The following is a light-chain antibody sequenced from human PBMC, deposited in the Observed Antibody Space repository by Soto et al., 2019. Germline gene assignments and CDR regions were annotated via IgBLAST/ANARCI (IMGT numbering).Light chain of an antibody. V-gene: IGKV1-27*01. CDR1: QGIANY. CDR2: AAS. CDR3: QKCKTAPFT. J-gene: IGKJ4*01. Sequence: DIQMTQSPSSRSASVGDRVTITCRASQGIANYLAWYQQKPGRVPKLLIYAASTLQSGVPSRFTGSGSGTDFTLTINSLQPEDVATYYCQKCKTAPFTFGGGTKVEIK.